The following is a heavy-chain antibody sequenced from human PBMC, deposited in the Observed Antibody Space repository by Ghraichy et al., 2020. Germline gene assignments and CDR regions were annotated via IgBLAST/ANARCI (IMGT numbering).Heavy chain of an antibody. CDR1: GFSFSNYV. D-gene: IGHD2-15*01. CDR2: ISAGGTTT. J-gene: IGHJ5*02. CDR3: AKAWGNCSGGTCPSYNWFDP. Sequence: GSLRLSCAASGFSFSNYVLTWVRQAPGKGLEWVSTISAGGTTTYYADSVKGRFTISRDNSQKTLYLQMNSLRVEDTAVYYCAKAWGNCSGGTCPSYNWFDPWGQGTLVTVSS. V-gene: IGHV3-23*01.